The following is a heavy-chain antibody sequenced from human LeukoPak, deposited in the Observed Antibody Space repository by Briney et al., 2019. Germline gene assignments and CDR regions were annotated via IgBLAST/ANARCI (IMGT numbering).Heavy chain of an antibody. D-gene: IGHD7-27*01. J-gene: IGHJ3*02. CDR3: ARDRVELGWGAFEI. CDR2: IRYDGSNK. Sequence: GGSLRLSCAASGFTFSSYGMHWVRQAPGKGLEWVAFIRYDGSNKYYADSVKGRFTISRDNSKNTLYLQMNSLRAEDTAVYYCARDRVELGWGAFEIWGQGTMVTVSS. CDR1: GFTFSSYG. V-gene: IGHV3-30*02.